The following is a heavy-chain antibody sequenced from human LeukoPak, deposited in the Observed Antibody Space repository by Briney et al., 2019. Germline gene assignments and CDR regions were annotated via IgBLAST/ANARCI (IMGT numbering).Heavy chain of an antibody. D-gene: IGHD3-10*01. Sequence: GGSLRLPCAASGFTFSSYAMSWVRQAPGKGLEWVSAISGSGGSTYYADSVKGRFTISRDNSKNTLYLQMNSLRAEDTAVYYCAKGPTTNNYYGSGSYPLGFDYWGQGTLVTVSS. CDR2: ISGSGGST. CDR3: AKGPTTNNYYGSGSYPLGFDY. CDR1: GFTFSSYA. V-gene: IGHV3-23*01. J-gene: IGHJ4*02.